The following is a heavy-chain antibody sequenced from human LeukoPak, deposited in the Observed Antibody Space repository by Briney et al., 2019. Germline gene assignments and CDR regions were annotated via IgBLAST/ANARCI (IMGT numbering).Heavy chain of an antibody. CDR1: GGTFSSYA. D-gene: IGHD2-21*02. Sequence: SVKVSCKASGGTFSSYAISWVRQAPGQGLEWMGRIIPILGIANYAQEFQGRVTITADKSTSTAYMELSSLRSEDTAVYYCARTVLVVTAIPFDYWGQGTLVTVSS. CDR3: ARTVLVVTAIPFDY. CDR2: IIPILGIA. J-gene: IGHJ4*02. V-gene: IGHV1-69*04.